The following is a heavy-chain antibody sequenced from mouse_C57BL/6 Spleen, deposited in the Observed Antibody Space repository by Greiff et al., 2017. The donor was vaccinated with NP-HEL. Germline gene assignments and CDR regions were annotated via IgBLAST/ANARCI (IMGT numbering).Heavy chain of an antibody. D-gene: IGHD2-4*01. J-gene: IGHJ2*01. CDR2: IDPETGGT. CDR3: TRGAYYDYDVGFDY. CDR1: GYTFTDYE. Sequence: VQLQQSGAELVRPGASVTLSCKASGYTFTDYEMHWVKQTPVHGLEWIGAIDPETGGTAYNQKFKGKAILTADKSSSTAYMELRSLTSEDSAVYYCTRGAYYDYDVGFDYWGQGTTLTVSS. V-gene: IGHV1-15*01.